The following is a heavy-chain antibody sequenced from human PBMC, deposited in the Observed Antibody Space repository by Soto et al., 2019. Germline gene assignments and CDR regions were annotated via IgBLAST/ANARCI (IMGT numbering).Heavy chain of an antibody. CDR2: IYWDDDK. V-gene: IGHV2-5*02. J-gene: IGHJ5*02. CDR1: GFSLSTSGVG. CDR3: AHRLVVVAATDNWFDP. Sequence: SGPTLVNPTQTLTLTCTFSGFSLSTSGVGVGWIRQPPGKALEWLALIYWDDDKRYSPSLKSRLTITKDTSKNQVVLTMTNMDPVDTATYYCAHRLVVVAATDNWFDPWGQGTLVTVSS. D-gene: IGHD2-15*01.